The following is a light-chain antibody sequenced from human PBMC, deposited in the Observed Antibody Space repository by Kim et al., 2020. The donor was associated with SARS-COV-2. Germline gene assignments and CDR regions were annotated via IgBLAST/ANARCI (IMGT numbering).Light chain of an antibody. CDR1: QDIRKF. V-gene: IGKV1-33*01. CDR3: QQYNNLQAIT. Sequence: SVGDSVTITCQASQDIRKFLNWFQHKPGKAPELLISDASTLRTGVPSRFSGSASGTHFTFTISNLQPEDIATYYCQQYNNLQAITFGQGTRLEIK. J-gene: IGKJ5*01. CDR2: DAS.